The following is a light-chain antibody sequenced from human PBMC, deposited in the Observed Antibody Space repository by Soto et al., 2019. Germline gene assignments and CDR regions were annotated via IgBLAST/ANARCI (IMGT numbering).Light chain of an antibody. CDR2: AAS. V-gene: IGKV1-27*01. CDR3: QQYQTYST. J-gene: IGKJ5*01. CDR1: QGIRNY. Sequence: DIQMTQSPSSLSASVRDRVTITCRASQGIRNYLAWYQQKPGKVPKLLIYAASTLQSGVPSRFSGSGSGTDFSLTISSLQPDDFATYFCQQYQTYSTFGQGTRLEIK.